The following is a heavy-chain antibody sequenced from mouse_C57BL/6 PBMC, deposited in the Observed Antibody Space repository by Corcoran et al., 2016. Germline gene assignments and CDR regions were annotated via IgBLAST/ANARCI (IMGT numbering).Heavy chain of an antibody. V-gene: IGHV9-3*01. D-gene: IGHD6-1*01. J-gene: IGHJ4*01. CDR3: AREPFAMDY. CDR1: GYTFTTYG. Sequence: QIQLVQSGPELKKPGETVKISCKASGYTFTTYGMSWVKQAPGKGLKWMGWINTYSGVPTYADDFKGRFAFSLETSASTAYLQINNLKNEDTATYFCAREPFAMDYWCQGTSVTVSS. CDR2: INTYSGVP.